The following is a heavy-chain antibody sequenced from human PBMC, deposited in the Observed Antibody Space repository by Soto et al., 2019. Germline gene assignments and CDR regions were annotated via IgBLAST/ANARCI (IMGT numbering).Heavy chain of an antibody. CDR1: GFSLSTSGVG. D-gene: IGHD4-4*01. CDR3: AHTNSYSIYYYYGMDV. CDR2: IYWNDDK. V-gene: IGHV2-5*01. Sequence: QITLKESGPTLVKPTQTLTLTCTFSGFSLSTSGVGVGWIRQPPGKALEWLALIYWNDDKRYSPSLKIRLTITKDTSKNQVVLTMTNMDPVDTATYYCAHTNSYSIYYYYGMDVWGQGTTVTVSS. J-gene: IGHJ6*02.